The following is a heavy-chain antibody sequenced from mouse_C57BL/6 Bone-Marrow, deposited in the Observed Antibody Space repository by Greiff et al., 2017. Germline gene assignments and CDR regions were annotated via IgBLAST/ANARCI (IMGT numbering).Heavy chain of an antibody. D-gene: IGHD2-4*01. V-gene: IGHV1-59*01. Sequence: QVQLQQPGAELVRPGTSVKLSCKASGYTFTSYWMHWVQQRPGQGLEWVGVIGPSDSYTNYNQKVKGKSTLTVDTSSSTAYMLLRSLTSEDSAVYDCAREAIYYDYAGAWFAYWGQGAQVPVSA. CDR2: IGPSDSYT. J-gene: IGHJ3*01. CDR1: GYTFTSYW. CDR3: AREAIYYDYAGAWFAY.